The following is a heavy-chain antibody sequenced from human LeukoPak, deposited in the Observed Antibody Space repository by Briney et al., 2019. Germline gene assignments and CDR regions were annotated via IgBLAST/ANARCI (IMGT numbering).Heavy chain of an antibody. CDR3: ARGPVPEPLIAVAGPNPDYYYYGMDV. CDR2: INHSGST. J-gene: IGHJ6*02. CDR1: GGSFSGYY. Sequence: SETLPLTCAVYGGSFSGYYWSWIRQPPGKGLEWIGEINHSGSTNYNPSLRSRVTISVDTSENQFSLKLSSVTAADTAVYYCARGPVPEPLIAVAGPNPDYYYYGMDVWGQGTTVTVSS. D-gene: IGHD6-19*01. V-gene: IGHV4-34*01.